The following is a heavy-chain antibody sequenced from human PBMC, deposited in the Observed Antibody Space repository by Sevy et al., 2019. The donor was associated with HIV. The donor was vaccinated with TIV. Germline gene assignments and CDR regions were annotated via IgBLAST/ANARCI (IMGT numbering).Heavy chain of an antibody. CDR3: ARDRITMVRGVYYGMDV. D-gene: IGHD3-10*01. J-gene: IGHJ6*02. V-gene: IGHV3-48*01. Sequence: GGSLRLSCAASGFTFTTYSMNWVRQAPGKGLEWVSFISISSGTIYYADSVKGRFTISRDNAKNSLYLQMNSLRAEDTAVYYCARDRITMVRGVYYGMDVWGQGTTVTVSS. CDR1: GFTFTTYS. CDR2: ISISSGTI.